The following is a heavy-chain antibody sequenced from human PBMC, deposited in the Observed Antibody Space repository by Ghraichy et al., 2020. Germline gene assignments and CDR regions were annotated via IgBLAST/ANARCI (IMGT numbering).Heavy chain of an antibody. CDR3: AKDTDFWSGYSQYYFDY. Sequence: GGSLRLSCAASGFTFGRYGMSWVRQAPGKGLEWVSSISASDGTTHYADSVKGRFTISRDNSKNTLYLQMSSLRAEDTAIYFCAKDTDFWSGYSQYYFDYWGQGTVVTVSS. D-gene: IGHD3-3*01. V-gene: IGHV3-23*01. J-gene: IGHJ4*02. CDR1: GFTFGRYG. CDR2: ISASDGTT.